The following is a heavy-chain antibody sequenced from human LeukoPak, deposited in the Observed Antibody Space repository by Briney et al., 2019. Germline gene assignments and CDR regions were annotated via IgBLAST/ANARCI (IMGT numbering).Heavy chain of an antibody. CDR1: VYTHTELS. V-gene: IGHV1-24*01. J-gene: IGHJ4*02. CDR3: ATVGPDYGD. Sequence: ASVKVSCKVSVYTHTELSMHWVRQAPGKGLEWMGGFDPEDGETIYAQKFQGRVTMTEDTSTDTAYMELGSLRSEDTAVYYCATVGPDYGDWGQGTLVTVSS. CDR2: FDPEDGET. D-gene: IGHD4-17*01.